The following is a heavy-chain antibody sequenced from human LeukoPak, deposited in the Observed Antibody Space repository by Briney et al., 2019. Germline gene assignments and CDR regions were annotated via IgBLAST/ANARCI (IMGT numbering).Heavy chain of an antibody. CDR3: AKDADFEYSTSPDH. V-gene: IGHV3-23*01. Sequence: GGSLRLSCAASGFIFSNYAMNWVRQGPGKGLEWVSSISNSGRGTHYADFVQGRFIISRDNSKSTVYLQMNSLRAEDTAIYFCAKDADFEYSTSPDHWGQGTLVTVSS. J-gene: IGHJ4*02. CDR1: GFIFSNYA. CDR2: ISNSGRGT. D-gene: IGHD2/OR15-2a*01.